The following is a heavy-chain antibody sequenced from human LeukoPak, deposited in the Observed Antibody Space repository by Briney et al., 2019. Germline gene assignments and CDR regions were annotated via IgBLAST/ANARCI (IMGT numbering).Heavy chain of an antibody. V-gene: IGHV1-2*02. D-gene: IGHD4-11*01. CDR3: ARVVTVTTMWFDP. Sequence: VASVKVSCKASGYTFTGYYMHWVRQAPGQGLEWMGWINPNSGGTNYAQKFQGRVTMTRDTSISTAYMELSRLRSDDTAVYYCARVVTVTTMWFDPWGQGTLVTVSS. CDR1: GYTFTGYY. CDR2: INPNSGGT. J-gene: IGHJ5*02.